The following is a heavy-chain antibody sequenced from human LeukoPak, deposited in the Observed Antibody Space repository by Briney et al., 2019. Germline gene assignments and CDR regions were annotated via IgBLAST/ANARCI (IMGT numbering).Heavy chain of an antibody. CDR1: GFTFSGSA. V-gene: IGHV3-73*01. J-gene: IGHJ6*03. Sequence: GGSLKLSCAVSGFTFSGSAMHWVRQASGKGLEWVGRIRSKANNYATAYAASVKGRFTISRDDSKNTAYLQMNSLKTEDTAVYFCTSDYSNSVVHYYMDVWGKGTTVTVSS. CDR3: TSDYSNSVVHYYMDV. D-gene: IGHD4-11*01. CDR2: IRSKANNYAT.